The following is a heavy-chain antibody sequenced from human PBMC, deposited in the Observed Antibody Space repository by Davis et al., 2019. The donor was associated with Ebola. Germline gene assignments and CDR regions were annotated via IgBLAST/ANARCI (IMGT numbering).Heavy chain of an antibody. V-gene: IGHV6-1*01. CDR2: AYYSSKWYN. J-gene: IGHJ6*02. D-gene: IGHD5-18*01. CDR3: ARGWLRGGMDV. CDR1: GDGVSSGG. Sequence: HSQTLSLTSAISGDGVSSGGLTWIRQSPSRGLEWLGRAYYSSKWYNDYAVSVKSRITINPDTSKNQFSLQLNSVTPEDTALYYCARGWLRGGMDVWGEGTTVTV.